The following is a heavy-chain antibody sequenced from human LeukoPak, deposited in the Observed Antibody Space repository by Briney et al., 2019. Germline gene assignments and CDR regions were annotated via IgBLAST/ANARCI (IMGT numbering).Heavy chain of an antibody. CDR2: ISAIGTLT. Sequence: GGSLRLSCPAYGFSFSSYEMKCVRQAPGKGSEWISYISAIGTLTHHADSVEGRVTISRDNAKNTLYLQMNSLRAEDTAVYYCVRNLDFWGDAEDYWGQGTLVTVSS. D-gene: IGHD3-3*01. J-gene: IGHJ4*02. CDR3: VRNLDFWGDAEDY. CDR1: GFSFSSYE. V-gene: IGHV3-48*03.